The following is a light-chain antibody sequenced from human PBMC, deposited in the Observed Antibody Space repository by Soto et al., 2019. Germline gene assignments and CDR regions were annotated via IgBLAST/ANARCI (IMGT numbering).Light chain of an antibody. CDR2: GAS. Sequence: EIVMTQSPATLSVSPGERATLSCRASQSVSSNLAWYQQKPGQAPRLLIYGASTRATGNPARCSGSGSGTEFTLTISSLQSEDFAVYYGQQYNNWPRTFGQGTKVDIK. V-gene: IGKV3-15*01. CDR3: QQYNNWPRT. J-gene: IGKJ1*01. CDR1: QSVSSN.